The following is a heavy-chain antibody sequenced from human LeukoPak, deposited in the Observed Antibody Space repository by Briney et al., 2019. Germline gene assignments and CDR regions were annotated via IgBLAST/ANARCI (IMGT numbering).Heavy chain of an antibody. CDR1: GGSISSGGYY. D-gene: IGHD1-1*01. V-gene: IGHV4-30-2*01. Sequence: SQTLSLTCTVSGGSISSGGYYWSWIRQPPGKGLEWIGYIYHSGSTYYNPSLKSRVTISVDRSKNQFSLKLSSVTAADTAVYYCARGQGVHPKPEPWFDPWGQGTLVTVSS. J-gene: IGHJ5*02. CDR2: IYHSGST. CDR3: ARGQGVHPKPEPWFDP.